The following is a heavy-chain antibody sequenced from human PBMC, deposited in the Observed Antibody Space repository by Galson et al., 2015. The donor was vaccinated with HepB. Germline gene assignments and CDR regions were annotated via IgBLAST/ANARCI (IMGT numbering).Heavy chain of an antibody. V-gene: IGHV3-74*01. CDR1: EFTFNTFR. CDR3: VKDPRRRYYYDSSGYRGYFQH. J-gene: IGHJ1*01. CDR2: IDGDGITT. Sequence: SLRLSCAASEFTFNTFRMHWVRQAPGKGLVWVSGIDGDGITTIYADSVKGRFTISRDNSKNTLYLQMSSLRPEDTAVYYCVKDPRRRYYYDSSGYRGYFQHWGQGTLVTVSS. D-gene: IGHD3-22*01.